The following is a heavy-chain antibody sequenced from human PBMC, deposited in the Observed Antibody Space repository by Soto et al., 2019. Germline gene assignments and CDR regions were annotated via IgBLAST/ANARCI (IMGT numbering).Heavy chain of an antibody. V-gene: IGHV4-34*01. J-gene: IGHJ5*02. Sequence: SGTLSLTCAVYGGSFSGYYWSWIRQPPGKGLEWIGEINHSGSTNYNPSLKSRVTIAVDTSKNQFSLKLSSVTAAETAVYYCDRVVPETICSGGSCYSGWFDPWGPGTLVPVS. CDR2: INHSGST. D-gene: IGHD2-15*01. CDR3: DRVVPETICSGGSCYSGWFDP. CDR1: GGSFSGYY.